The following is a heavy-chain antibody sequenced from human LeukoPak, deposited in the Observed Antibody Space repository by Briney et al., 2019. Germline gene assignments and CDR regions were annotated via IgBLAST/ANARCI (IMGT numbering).Heavy chain of an antibody. CDR3: AKAPWIQLRGNWFDP. Sequence: GGSLRLSCAASGFTFSSSAMSWVRQPPGKGLGWFSGISGGGGSTDYAESVKGRFTISRDNSKNTLHLQMNSLRAEDTAVYYCAKAPWIQLRGNWFDPWGQGTLVTVSS. V-gene: IGHV3-23*01. CDR2: ISGGGGST. J-gene: IGHJ5*02. D-gene: IGHD5-18*01. CDR1: GFTFSSSA.